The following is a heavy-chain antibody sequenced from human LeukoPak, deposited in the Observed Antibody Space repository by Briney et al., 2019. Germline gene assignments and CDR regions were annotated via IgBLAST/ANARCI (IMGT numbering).Heavy chain of an antibody. Sequence: GGSLRLSCAASGFTFSNAWMSWVRQAPGKGLDWVGRIKSETEGGTTDYAAPVKGRFTISRDDSKNTLYLQMNSLKTEDTAVYYCTTDPIAVAGTSFDIWGQGTMVTVSS. CDR1: GFTFSNAW. J-gene: IGHJ3*02. CDR3: TTDPIAVAGTSFDI. CDR2: IKSETEGGTT. V-gene: IGHV3-15*01. D-gene: IGHD6-19*01.